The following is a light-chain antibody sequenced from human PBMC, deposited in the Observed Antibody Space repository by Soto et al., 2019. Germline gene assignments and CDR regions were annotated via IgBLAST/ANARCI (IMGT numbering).Light chain of an antibody. CDR3: QQRHMWRIT. CDR1: QSFRGL. CDR2: DAY. V-gene: IGKV3-11*01. J-gene: IGKJ5*01. Sequence: ALIESPVPLSHSPGERATLSCRASQSFRGLLAWYQQKPGQAPRLLIYDAYNRATGIPPRFSGTGTGTDFTLTISSLEPEDSAVYYCQQRHMWRITFGQGTRLAI.